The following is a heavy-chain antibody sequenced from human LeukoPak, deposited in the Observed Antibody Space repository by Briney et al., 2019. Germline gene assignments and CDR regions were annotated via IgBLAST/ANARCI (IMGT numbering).Heavy chain of an antibody. CDR2: INHSGST. V-gene: IGHV4-34*01. D-gene: IGHD2-15*01. Sequence: PSETLSLTCAVYGGSFSGYYWSWIRQPPWKGLEWIGEINHSGSTNYNPSLKSRVTISVDTSKNQFSLKLSSVTAADTAVYYCARGRIDLYCSGGSCYIDYWGQGTLVTVSS. CDR1: GGSFSGYY. J-gene: IGHJ4*02. CDR3: ARGRIDLYCSGGSCYIDY.